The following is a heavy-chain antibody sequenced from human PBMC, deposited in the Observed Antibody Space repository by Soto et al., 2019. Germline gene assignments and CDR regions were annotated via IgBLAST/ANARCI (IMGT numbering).Heavy chain of an antibody. CDR1: VVSITSYF. CDR3: ARDRTAGYKRDADL. J-gene: IGHJ4*02. V-gene: IGHV4-59*01. CDR2: ISFSGAT. D-gene: IGHD5-12*01. Sequence: PENLSVTCTVSVVSITSYFWSWIRQTPGKGLDWIGSISFSGATYSNPSLKGRAALSVDTSENHLSLTLNSVTSADTAVYFCARDRTAGYKRDADLCGQGNQVTLYS.